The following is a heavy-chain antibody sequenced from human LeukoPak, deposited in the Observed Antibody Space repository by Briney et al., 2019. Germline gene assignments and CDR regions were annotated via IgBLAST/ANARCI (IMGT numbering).Heavy chain of an antibody. CDR3: ARDGGISGVDH. D-gene: IGHD6-19*01. Sequence: PSETLSLTCTVSGGSINRSDYYWRWVRQPAAKGLEWIGRIYTSRSTNYSPSLKSRVNMSVDTSRNQFSLKLSSVTAADTAVYYCARDGGISGVDHWGQGTLVTVAS. CDR1: GGSINRSDYY. J-gene: IGHJ4*02. V-gene: IGHV4-61*02. CDR2: IYTSRST.